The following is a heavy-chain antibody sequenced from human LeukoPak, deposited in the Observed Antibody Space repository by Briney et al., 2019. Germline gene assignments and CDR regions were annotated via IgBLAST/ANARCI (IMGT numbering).Heavy chain of an antibody. Sequence: PSETLSLTCAVYGGSFSGYYWSWIRQPPGKGLEWIGEINHSGSTNYNPSLKSRVTISVDTSKNQFSLKLSSVTAADTAVYYCARGEGGSYLNWFDPWGQGTLVTVSS. CDR1: GGSFSGYY. D-gene: IGHD1-26*01. CDR2: INHSGST. J-gene: IGHJ5*02. CDR3: ARGEGGSYLNWFDP. V-gene: IGHV4-34*01.